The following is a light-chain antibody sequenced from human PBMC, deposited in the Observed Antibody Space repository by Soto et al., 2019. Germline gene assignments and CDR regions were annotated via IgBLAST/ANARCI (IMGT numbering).Light chain of an antibody. V-gene: IGLV2-14*01. Sequence: QSALTQPASVSGSPGQSITISCTGTSSDVGGYNYVSWYQQHPGKAPKLMIYEVSNRPSGFSNRFSGSKSGNTASLTNSGLQAEDEADYYCSSYTSSSTLVFGGGTKLTVL. CDR2: EVS. J-gene: IGLJ2*01. CDR1: SSDVGGYNY. CDR3: SSYTSSSTLV.